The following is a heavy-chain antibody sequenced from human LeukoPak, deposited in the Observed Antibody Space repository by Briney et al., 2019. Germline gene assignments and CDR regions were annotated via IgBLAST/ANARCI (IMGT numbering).Heavy chain of an antibody. D-gene: IGHD6-6*01. CDR3: ARYKYSSSGGNWFDP. CDR2: IYYSGSS. CDR1: GGSISSGGYY. J-gene: IGHJ5*02. V-gene: IGHV4-31*03. Sequence: SQTLSLTCTVSGGSISSGGYYWSWLRQHPGTGVEWVGYIYYSGSSYYNPSLKSRVTISVDTSKNQFSLKLSSVTAADTAVYYCARYKYSSSGGNWFDPWGQGTLVTVSS.